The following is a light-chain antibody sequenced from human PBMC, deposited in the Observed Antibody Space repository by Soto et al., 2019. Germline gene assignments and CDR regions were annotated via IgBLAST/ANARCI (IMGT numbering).Light chain of an antibody. V-gene: IGKV2-28*01. CDR1: QSLLHSNGYNY. J-gene: IGKJ1*01. CDR2: LGS. Sequence: DIVMTQSPLSLPVTPGEPASISCRSSQSLLHSNGYNYLDWYLQKPGQSPQLLIYLGSNRSSGVPDRFSGSGSGTDFTLKISSVEAEDVGIYYCMQDLQTPWTFGQGTKVEIK. CDR3: MQDLQTPWT.